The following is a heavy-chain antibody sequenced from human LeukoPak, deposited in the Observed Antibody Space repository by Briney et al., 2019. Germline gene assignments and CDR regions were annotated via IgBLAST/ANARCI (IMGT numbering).Heavy chain of an antibody. CDR2: IWRDGSNK. CDR1: GFSFNEYA. Sequence: PGRSLRLSCAAAGFSFNEYAMHWVRQAPGKGPEWVAVIWRDGSNKYYADSVKGRFTVSRDNPKNTLNLQMDSLRVEDTAVYYCARHGSGRKYFDPLDYWGQGTLVTVSS. J-gene: IGHJ4*02. V-gene: IGHV3-33*08. CDR3: ARHGSGRKYFDPLDY. D-gene: IGHD1-26*01.